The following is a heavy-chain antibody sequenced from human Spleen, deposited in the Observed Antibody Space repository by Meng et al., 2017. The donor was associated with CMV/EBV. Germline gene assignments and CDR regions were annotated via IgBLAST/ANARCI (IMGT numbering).Heavy chain of an antibody. V-gene: IGHV3-23*03. J-gene: IGHJ4*02. CDR2: IYSGGTTS. CDR1: GFTFSDYA. Sequence: LSLTCAASGFTFSDYAMSWVRQAPGKGLESVSIIYSGGTTSYYANSVKGRFTISRDRSRSTLYLRMNSLRADDTAVYYCAKGQWSSGWTSFDYWGQGTLVTVSS. CDR3: AKGQWSSGWTSFDY. D-gene: IGHD6-19*01.